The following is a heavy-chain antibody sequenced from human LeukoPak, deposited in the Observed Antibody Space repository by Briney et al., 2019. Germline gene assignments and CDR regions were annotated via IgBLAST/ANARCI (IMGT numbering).Heavy chain of an antibody. CDR1: GFTFSSYA. Sequence: PGRSLRLSCAASGFTFSSYAMHWVRQAPGKGLEWVAVISYDGSNKYYADSVKGRFTISRDNSKNTLYLQMNSLRAEDTAVYYCARPPYYGSGSYFDCWGQGTLVTVSS. CDR3: ARPPYYGSGSYFDC. D-gene: IGHD3-10*01. CDR2: ISYDGSNK. J-gene: IGHJ4*02. V-gene: IGHV3-30-3*01.